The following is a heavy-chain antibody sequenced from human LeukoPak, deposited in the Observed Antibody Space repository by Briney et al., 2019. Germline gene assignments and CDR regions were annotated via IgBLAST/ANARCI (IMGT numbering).Heavy chain of an antibody. CDR3: ARDQWIVTTGHFDY. J-gene: IGHJ4*02. CDR2: ISSSSSTI. CDR1: GFTFSSYE. Sequence: PGGSLRLSCAASGFTFSSYEMNWVSQAPGKGMEWVSYISSSSSTIYYADSVKGRFTISRDNAKNSLYLQMNSLRAEDTAVYYCARDQWIVTTGHFDYWGQGTMVTVSS. D-gene: IGHD4-11*01. V-gene: IGHV3-48*01.